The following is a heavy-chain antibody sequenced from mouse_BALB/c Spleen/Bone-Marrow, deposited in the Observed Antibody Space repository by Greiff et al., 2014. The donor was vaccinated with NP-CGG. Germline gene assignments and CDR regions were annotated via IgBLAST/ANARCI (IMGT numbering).Heavy chain of an antibody. J-gene: IGHJ3*01. D-gene: IGHD1-1*01. CDR1: GYSFTGYY. Sequence: VQLQQSGPDPVKPGASVKISCKASGYSFTGYYMHWVKQSHGKSLEWIGRVNPNNGGTSYNQKFKGKAILTVDKSSSTAYMELRSLTSEDSAVYYCVLLRAWFAYWGQGTLVTVSA. CDR2: VNPNNGGT. V-gene: IGHV1-26*01. CDR3: VLLRAWFAY.